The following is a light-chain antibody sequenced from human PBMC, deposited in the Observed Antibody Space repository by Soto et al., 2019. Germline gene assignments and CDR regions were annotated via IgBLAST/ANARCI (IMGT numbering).Light chain of an antibody. J-gene: IGLJ2*01. CDR1: SSDIGAYNY. Sequence: QSALTQPASVSGSPGQSITISCTGSSSDIGAYNYVSWYQQSPGKAPKLIIYEVSNRPSGISNRFSGSKSDNTASLPISGLQAEDEADYHCSSFTSTTILVFGGGTKLTVL. CDR2: EVS. V-gene: IGLV2-14*01. CDR3: SSFTSTTILV.